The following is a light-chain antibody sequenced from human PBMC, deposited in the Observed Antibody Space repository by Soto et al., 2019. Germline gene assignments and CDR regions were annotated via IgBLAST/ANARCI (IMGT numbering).Light chain of an antibody. CDR1: QSVNSN. Sequence: EIVMTQSPATLSVSPGEIATLSCMASQSVNSNYLAWYQQKPGQAPRLLIYGISKRATDIPDRFSGSGSGTEFTLTISSLQPEDFATYYCQQHGQWPITFGQGTRLEI. J-gene: IGKJ5*01. CDR3: QQHGQWPIT. CDR2: GIS. V-gene: IGKV3D-15*01.